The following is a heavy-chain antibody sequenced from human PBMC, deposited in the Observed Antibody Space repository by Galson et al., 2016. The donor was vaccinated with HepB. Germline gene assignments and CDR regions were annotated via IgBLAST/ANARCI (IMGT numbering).Heavy chain of an antibody. J-gene: IGHJ6*04. V-gene: IGHV3-23*01. CDR3: VQGSTAPAV. CDR1: GFTFSSYG. D-gene: IGHD1-26*01. Sequence: SLRLSCAASGFTFSSYGMTWVRQAPGKGLEDASSISRSGDSTDYADSVKGRFTISRDNSKNTLSLQMNSLTADDTAIYYCVQGSTAPAVWGKGTTVTVSS. CDR2: ISRSGDST.